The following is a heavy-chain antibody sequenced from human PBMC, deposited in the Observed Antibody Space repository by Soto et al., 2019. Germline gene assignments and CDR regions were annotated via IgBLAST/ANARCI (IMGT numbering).Heavy chain of an antibody. CDR2: ISSSSSYI. J-gene: IGHJ4*02. D-gene: IGHD3-16*01. CDR3: AKERGGNRSPPPFFDS. CDR1: GFTFSSYS. V-gene: IGHV3-21*01. Sequence: PGGSLRLSCAASGFTFSSYSMNWVRQAPGKGLEWVSSISSSSSYIYYADSVKGRFTISRDNAKNSLYLQMNSLRAEDTAVYYCAKERGGNRSPPPFFDSWGQGTRVPVSS.